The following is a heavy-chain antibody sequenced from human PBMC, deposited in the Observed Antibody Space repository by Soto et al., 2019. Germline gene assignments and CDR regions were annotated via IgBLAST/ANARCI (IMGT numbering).Heavy chain of an antibody. D-gene: IGHD2-8*01. CDR2: IFYSGST. CDR1: GGSLSSFSR. J-gene: IGHJ4*02. V-gene: IGHV4-4*02. Sequence: PSETPSLTSAVSGGSLSSFSRWRWGPQPPGKTLEWLGEIFYSGSTKYNPSLNSRVTISADQSKNDFSLRLSSVTAADTAVYYCVHHGGVPYYHDFWGQGMLVTVSS. CDR3: VHHGGVPYYHDF.